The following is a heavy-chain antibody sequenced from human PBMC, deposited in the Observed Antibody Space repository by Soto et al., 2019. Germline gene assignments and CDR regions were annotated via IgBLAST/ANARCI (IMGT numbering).Heavy chain of an antibody. CDR1: GGSISSYY. CDR3: ARDYSSSWGRFDI. CDR2: IYYSGST. D-gene: IGHD6-13*01. J-gene: IGHJ3*02. Sequence: QVQLQESGPGLVKPSETLSLTCTVSGGSISSYYWSWIRQPPGKGLEWIGYIYYSGSTNYNPSLKSRVTISVDTSKNQFSLKLSSVTAADTAVYYCARDYSSSWGRFDIWGQGTMVTVSS. V-gene: IGHV4-59*01.